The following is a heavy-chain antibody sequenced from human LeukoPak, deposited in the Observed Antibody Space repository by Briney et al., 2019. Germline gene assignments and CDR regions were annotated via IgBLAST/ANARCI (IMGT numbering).Heavy chain of an antibody. CDR2: ISYDGSNK. J-gene: IGHJ6*02. Sequence: QAGRSLRLSCAASGFTFSSYGMRWVRQAPGKGLEWVAVISYDGSNKYYADSVKGRFTISRDNSKNTLYLQMNSLRAEDTAVYYCAKVIPIAVAGQRRNYYYYGMDVWGQGTTVTVSS. CDR1: GFTFSSYG. V-gene: IGHV3-30*18. D-gene: IGHD6-19*01. CDR3: AKVIPIAVAGQRRNYYYYGMDV.